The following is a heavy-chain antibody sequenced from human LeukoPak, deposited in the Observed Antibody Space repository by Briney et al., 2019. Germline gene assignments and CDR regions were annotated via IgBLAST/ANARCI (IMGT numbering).Heavy chain of an antibody. D-gene: IGHD3-16*01. CDR3: AREACREMGVMWPRLGGQDCRYDH. V-gene: IGHV1-69*04. J-gene: IGHJ4*02. Sequence: ASVKVSCKASGDTFSSYAINWVRQAPGQGPEWMGRITPFLGIANYPQKFQGRVTITADESTTTAYMELSSLRSEDTAVYCCAREACREMGVMWPRLGGQDCRYDHWGQGTLVTVSS. CDR1: GDTFSSYA. CDR2: ITPFLGIA.